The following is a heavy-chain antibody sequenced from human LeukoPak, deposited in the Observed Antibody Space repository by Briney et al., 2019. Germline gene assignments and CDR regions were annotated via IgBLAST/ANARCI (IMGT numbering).Heavy chain of an antibody. D-gene: IGHD4-23*01. CDR3: ARDYGGSSPFDY. Sequence: PGGSLRLSCAASGFTVSSNYMSWVRQAPGKGLEWVSVFYAGDSTYYADSVKGRFTISRDNAKNSLYLQMNSLRAEDTAVYYCARDYGGSSPFDYWGQGTLVTVSS. V-gene: IGHV3-53*01. J-gene: IGHJ4*02. CDR1: GFTVSSNY. CDR2: FYAGDST.